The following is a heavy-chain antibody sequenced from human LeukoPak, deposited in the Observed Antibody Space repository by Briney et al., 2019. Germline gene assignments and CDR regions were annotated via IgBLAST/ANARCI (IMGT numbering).Heavy chain of an antibody. V-gene: IGHV5-51*01. CDR3: ARLNSYGPYYFDY. D-gene: IGHD5-18*01. CDR1: GYSFTSYW. J-gene: IGHJ4*02. CDR2: IYPGDSDT. Sequence: GGSLRLSCKGSGYSFTSYWIGWVRQMPGKGLEWMGIIYPGDSDTRYSPSFQGQVTISADKSISTAYLQWSSLKASDTAMYYCARLNSYGPYYFDYWGQGTLVTVSS.